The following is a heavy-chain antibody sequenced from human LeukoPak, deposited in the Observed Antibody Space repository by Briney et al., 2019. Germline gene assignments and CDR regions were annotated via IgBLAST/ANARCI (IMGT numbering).Heavy chain of an antibody. CDR2: ISQTETT. CDR3: ARVRWQQLGYFDY. D-gene: IGHD5-24*01. Sequence: SETLSLTCSVSGGSVSSYYWSWVRQTPGKGLEWIGYISQTETTDYGPSLKSRVTMSLDTSKNQFFLELRSVTAADTGVYFCARVRWQQLGYFDYWGQGTLVTVSS. V-gene: IGHV4-59*02. J-gene: IGHJ4*02. CDR1: GGSVSSYY.